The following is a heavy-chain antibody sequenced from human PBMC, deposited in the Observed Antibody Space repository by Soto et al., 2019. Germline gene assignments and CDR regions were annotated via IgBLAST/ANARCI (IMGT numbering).Heavy chain of an antibody. V-gene: IGHV3-23*01. CDR2: ISGSGGST. Sequence: PGGSLRLSCAASGFTFSSYAMSWVRQAPGKGLEWVSAISGSGGSTYYADSVKGRFTISRDNSKNTLYLQMNSLRAEDTAVYYCAKCSPKEAVAGTAFDYWGQGTLVTVS. D-gene: IGHD6-19*01. CDR3: AKCSPKEAVAGTAFDY. J-gene: IGHJ4*02. CDR1: GFTFSSYA.